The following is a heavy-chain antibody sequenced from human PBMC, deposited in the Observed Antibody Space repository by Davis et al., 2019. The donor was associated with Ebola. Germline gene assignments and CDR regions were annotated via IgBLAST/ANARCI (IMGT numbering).Heavy chain of an antibody. J-gene: IGHJ4*02. V-gene: IGHV3-30*03. CDR1: GFTFSSCG. Sequence: GESLKISCAASGFTFSSCGMHWVRQAPGKGLEWVAVISYDGSKAFYADSVKGRFTISRDNSKNTLYLRMNSLRAEDTAVYYCATTPQYSSGQNKPFDYWGQGTLVTVSS. D-gene: IGHD6-19*01. CDR3: ATTPQYSSGQNKPFDY. CDR2: ISYDGSKA.